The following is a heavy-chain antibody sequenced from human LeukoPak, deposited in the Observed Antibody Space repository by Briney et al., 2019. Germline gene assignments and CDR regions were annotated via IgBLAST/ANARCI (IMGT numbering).Heavy chain of an antibody. D-gene: IGHD6-13*01. Sequence: GGSLRLSCAASGFTFSNYAMSWVRQAPGKGLEWVSSISGSGGSTYYVDSVKGRFTLSRDNAKKSLYLQMNSLRAEDTAVYYCARDSHYGYSSSWFHLVHIDYWGQGTLVTVSS. CDR2: ISGSGGST. J-gene: IGHJ4*02. V-gene: IGHV3-23*01. CDR1: GFTFSNYA. CDR3: ARDSHYGYSSSWFHLVHIDY.